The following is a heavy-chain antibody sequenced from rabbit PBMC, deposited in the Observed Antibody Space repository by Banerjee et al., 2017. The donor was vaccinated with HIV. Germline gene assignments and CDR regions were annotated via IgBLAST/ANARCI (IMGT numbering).Heavy chain of an antibody. CDR3: ARGLVAGVLDL. CDR1: GFDFSSYG. CDR2: IDPVFGST. Sequence: QEQLVESGGGLVQPGGSLKLSCKASGFDFSSYGVSWVRQAPGKGLEWIGYIDPVFGSTYYAGWVNCRFTISSHNAQNTLYLQLNSLTAADTATYFCARGLVAGVLDLWGPGTLFTVS. D-gene: IGHD3-3*01. V-gene: IGHV1S47*01. J-gene: IGHJ4*01.